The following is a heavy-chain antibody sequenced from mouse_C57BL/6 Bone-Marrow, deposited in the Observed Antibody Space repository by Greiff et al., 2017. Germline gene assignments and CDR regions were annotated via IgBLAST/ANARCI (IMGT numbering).Heavy chain of an antibody. D-gene: IGHD2-3*01. V-gene: IGHV14-3*01. CDR1: GFNIKNTY. CDR2: IDPANGNT. Sequence: VQLQQSVAELVRPGASVKLSCTASGFNIKNTYMPWVKQRPEQGLEWIGRIDPANGNTKYAPKFQGKATITAYTSSNTAYLQLSSLTSEDTAIYYCARFYDGYPPWFAYWGQGTLVTVSA. J-gene: IGHJ3*01. CDR3: ARFYDGYPPWFAY.